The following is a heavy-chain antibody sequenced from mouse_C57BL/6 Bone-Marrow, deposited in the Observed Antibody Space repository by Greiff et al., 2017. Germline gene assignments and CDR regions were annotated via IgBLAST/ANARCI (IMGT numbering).Heavy chain of an antibody. J-gene: IGHJ2*01. V-gene: IGHV5-16*01. Sequence: EVKVVESEGGLVQPGSSMKLSCTASGFTFSDYYMAWVRQVPEKGLEWVANINYDGSSTYYLDSLKSRFIISRDNAKNILYLQMSSLKSEDTATYYCARGIPFDYWGQGTTLTVSS. CDR3: ARGIPFDY. CDR1: GFTFSDYY. CDR2: INYDGSST.